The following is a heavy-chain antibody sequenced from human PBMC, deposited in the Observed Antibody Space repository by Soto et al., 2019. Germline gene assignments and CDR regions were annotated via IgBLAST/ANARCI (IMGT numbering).Heavy chain of an antibody. D-gene: IGHD1-1*01. CDR2: ISYDGNNK. CDR3: AKSVYNWNDGFFDY. CDR1: GFTFSTYG. Sequence: QVPLVESGGGVVQPGRSLRLSCAASGFTFSTYGMHWVRQAPGKGLEWVAVISYDGNNKYYADSVKGRFTISRDNSKNTLYLQMSSLRAEDTAVHYCAKSVYNWNDGFFDYWGQGTLVTVSS. V-gene: IGHV3-30*18. J-gene: IGHJ4*02.